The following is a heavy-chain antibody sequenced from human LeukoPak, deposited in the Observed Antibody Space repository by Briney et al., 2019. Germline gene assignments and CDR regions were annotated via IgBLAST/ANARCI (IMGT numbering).Heavy chain of an antibody. V-gene: IGHV4-59*01. D-gene: IGHD4-17*01. CDR3: ARGRYNDYGFDY. CDR2: LYYSGST. J-gene: IGHJ4*02. Sequence: SQTLSLTCTVSGGSISSYYWSWIRQPPGKELEWIGYLYYSGSTNYNPSFKSRVTMSVDTSKNQFSLKLNSMTAADTAVYFCARGRYNDYGFDYWGQGTLVTVSS. CDR1: GGSISSYY.